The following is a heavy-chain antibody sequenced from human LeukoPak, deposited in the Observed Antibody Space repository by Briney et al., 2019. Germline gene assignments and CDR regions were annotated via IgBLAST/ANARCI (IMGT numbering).Heavy chain of an antibody. CDR2: INTDGSST. J-gene: IGHJ3*02. Sequence: GGSLRLSCAASGFTFSTYAMHWVRQAPGKGLVWVSRINTDGSSTSYVDSVKGRFTISRDNAKNSLYLQMNSLRAEDTAVYYCARESSSGWYSDAFDIWGQGTLVTVSS. CDR3: ARESSSGWYSDAFDI. V-gene: IGHV3-74*01. CDR1: GFTFSTYA. D-gene: IGHD6-19*01.